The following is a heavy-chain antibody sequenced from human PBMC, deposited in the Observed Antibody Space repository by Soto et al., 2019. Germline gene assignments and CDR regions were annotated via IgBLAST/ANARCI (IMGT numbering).Heavy chain of an antibody. V-gene: IGHV4-61*01. Sequence: TLSLTCTVSGGSVSSGSYYWSWIRQPPGKGLEWIGYIYYSGSTNYNPSLKSRVTISVDTSKNQFSLKLSSVTAADTAVYYCAYMAGDYYYYGMDVWGQGTTVTVSS. CDR1: GGSVSSGSYY. CDR3: AYMAGDYYYYGMDV. J-gene: IGHJ6*02. D-gene: IGHD6-19*01. CDR2: IYYSGST.